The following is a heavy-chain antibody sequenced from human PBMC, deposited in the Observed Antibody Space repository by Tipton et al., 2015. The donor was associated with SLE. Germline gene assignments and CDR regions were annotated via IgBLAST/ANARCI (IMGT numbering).Heavy chain of an antibody. V-gene: IGHV4-59*01. CDR2: IYYSEST. CDR3: ARVGSGSYWPFDY. D-gene: IGHD3-10*01. CDR1: GGSISSYY. Sequence: TLSLTCTVSGGSISSYYWSWIRQPPGKGLEWIGYIYYSESTNYNPSLKSRVTISVDTSKNQFSLKLSSVTAADTAVYYCARVGSGSYWPFDYWGQGTLVTVSS. J-gene: IGHJ4*02.